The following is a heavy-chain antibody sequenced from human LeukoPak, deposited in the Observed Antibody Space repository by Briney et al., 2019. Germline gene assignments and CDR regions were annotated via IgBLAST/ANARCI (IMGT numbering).Heavy chain of an antibody. V-gene: IGHV1-18*01. J-gene: IGHJ4*02. Sequence: ASVKVSCKASGYTFSTYGISWVRQVPGQGLEWMGWISAYNGNTYYAQKLQGRVIMTTDTSTSTAYMELRSLRSDDTAVYYCARDRQDDSNLDYWGQGTLVTVFS. CDR1: GYTFSTYG. CDR3: ARDRQDDSNLDY. CDR2: ISAYNGNT. D-gene: IGHD4-11*01.